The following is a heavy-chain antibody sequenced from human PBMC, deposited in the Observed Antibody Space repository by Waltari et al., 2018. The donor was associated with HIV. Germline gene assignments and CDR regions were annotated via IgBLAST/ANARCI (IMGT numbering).Heavy chain of an antibody. D-gene: IGHD6-19*01. CDR2: TYYRSKWYN. Sequence: QVQLQQSGPGLVKPSQTLSLTCAISGYSVSSNSAAWTWIRHSPSRGLAWVGRTYYRSKWYNEDAVSVKSRIPSNPDTSKNQFSLQLNSVTPEDTAVYYCARGLRSGWYVVYFDYWGQGTLVTVSS. V-gene: IGHV6-1*01. CDR1: GYSVSSNSAA. CDR3: ARGLRSGWYVVYFDY. J-gene: IGHJ4*02.